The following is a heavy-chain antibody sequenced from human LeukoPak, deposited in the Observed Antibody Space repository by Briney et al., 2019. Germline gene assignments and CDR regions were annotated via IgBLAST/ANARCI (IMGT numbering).Heavy chain of an antibody. J-gene: IGHJ4*02. CDR2: VNDGGYNT. D-gene: IGHD4-23*01. CDR3: AKKETVVSPGNYFDH. Sequence: GGSLRLSCAASGFTFSTYDMNWVRQAPGKGLEWVAAVNDGGYNTYYADSVRGRFTISRDNAKNTLYLQMNSLRAEDTAVYYCAKKETVVSPGNYFDHWGQGTLVTVSS. V-gene: IGHV3-23*01. CDR1: GFTFSTYD.